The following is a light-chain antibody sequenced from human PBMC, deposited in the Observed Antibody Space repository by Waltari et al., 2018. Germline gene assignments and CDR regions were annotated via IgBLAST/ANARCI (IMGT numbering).Light chain of an antibody. CDR1: QIVISDS. CDR3: QQYSGSPRT. J-gene: IGKJ1*01. CDR2: GAS. Sequence: ENVLTQSPGTLSLSPGEGAALPCRASQIVISDSLAWYQHKPGQAPRLLIYGASNRATGIPDRFRGSGSGTDFTLTISSLEPEDFAIYYCQQYSGSPRTFGQGTKVEIK. V-gene: IGKV3-20*01.